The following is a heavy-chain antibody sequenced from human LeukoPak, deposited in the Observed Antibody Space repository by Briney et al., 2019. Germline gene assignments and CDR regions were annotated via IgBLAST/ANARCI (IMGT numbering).Heavy chain of an antibody. CDR3: AREAGYSSSWYYFDY. CDR1: GFTFDDYA. V-gene: IGHV3-21*01. Sequence: GGSLRLSCAASGFTFDDYAMHWVRQAPGKGLEWVSSISSSSSYIYYADSVKGRFTISRDNAKNSLYLQLNSLRAEDTAVYYCAREAGYSSSWYYFDYWGQGTLVTVSS. J-gene: IGHJ4*02. CDR2: ISSSSSYI. D-gene: IGHD6-13*01.